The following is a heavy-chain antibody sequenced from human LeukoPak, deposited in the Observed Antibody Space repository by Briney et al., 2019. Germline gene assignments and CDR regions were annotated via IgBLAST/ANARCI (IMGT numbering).Heavy chain of an antibody. CDR3: ARARSSYGYGDAFDI. J-gene: IGHJ3*02. CDR1: GFTFSSYG. CDR2: IRYDGSNK. V-gene: IGHV3-30*02. D-gene: IGHD5-18*01. Sequence: GGSLRLSCAASGFTFSSYGMHWVRQAPGKGLEWVAFIRYDGSNKYYADSVKGRFTISRDNSKNTLYLQMSSLRAEDTAVYYCARARSSYGYGDAFDIWGQGTMVTVSS.